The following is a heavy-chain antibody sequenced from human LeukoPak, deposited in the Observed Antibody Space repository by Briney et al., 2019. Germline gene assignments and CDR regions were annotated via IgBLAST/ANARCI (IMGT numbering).Heavy chain of an antibody. J-gene: IGHJ4*02. V-gene: IGHV3-21*01. CDR2: ISSSSSYI. D-gene: IGHD3-16*02. CDR1: GFTFSSYS. Sequence: GGSLRLSCAASGFTFSSYSMNWVRQAPGKGLEWVSSISSSSSYIYYADSVKGRFTISRDNAKNSLYLQMNSQRAEDTAVYYCARDPTFGGVIADDYWGQGTLVTVSS. CDR3: ARDPTFGGVIADDY.